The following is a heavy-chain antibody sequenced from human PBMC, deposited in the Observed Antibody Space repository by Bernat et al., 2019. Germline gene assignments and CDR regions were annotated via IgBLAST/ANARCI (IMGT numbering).Heavy chain of an antibody. D-gene: IGHD5-18*01. CDR2: IKQDGSEK. V-gene: IGHV3-7*01. J-gene: IGHJ4*02. CDR1: GFTFSSYW. CDR3: ARMLRSYGYEDGY. Sequence: EVQLVESGGGLVQPGGSLRLSCAASGFTFSSYWMSWVRQAPGKGLEWVANIKQDGSEKYYVDSVKGRFTISRDNAKNSLYLQMNSLRAEDTAVYYCARMLRSYGYEDGYWGQGTLVTVSS.